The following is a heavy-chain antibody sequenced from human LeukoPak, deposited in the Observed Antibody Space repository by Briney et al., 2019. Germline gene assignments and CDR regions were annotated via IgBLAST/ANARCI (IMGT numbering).Heavy chain of an antibody. CDR2: IKEDGSEK. CDR1: GFTFSNYW. D-gene: IGHD3-22*01. Sequence: PGGSLRLSCAASGFTFSNYWMSWVRQAPGKWLEWVANIKEDGSEKSYVDSVKGRFIISRDNAKNSLFLQMSRLRAEETAVYYCAREKLSFFDSSGYFDHWGQGTLVTVSS. V-gene: IGHV3-7*01. CDR3: AREKLSFFDSSGYFDH. J-gene: IGHJ4*02.